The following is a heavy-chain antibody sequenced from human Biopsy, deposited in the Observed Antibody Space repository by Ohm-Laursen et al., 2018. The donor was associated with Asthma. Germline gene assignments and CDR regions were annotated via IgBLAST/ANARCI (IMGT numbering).Heavy chain of an antibody. Sequence: SQTLSLTCTVSGGSISSSSYYWGWIRQPPGKGLEWIGFISPSGNTYYSPSLKSRLTISVDRSKNQFSLRLSSVTAADTAMYYCARDYGDYVWRAFDIWGQGTMVTVSS. CDR3: ARDYGDYVWRAFDI. D-gene: IGHD4-17*01. CDR2: ISPSGNT. V-gene: IGHV4-30-2*01. J-gene: IGHJ3*02. CDR1: GGSISSSSYY.